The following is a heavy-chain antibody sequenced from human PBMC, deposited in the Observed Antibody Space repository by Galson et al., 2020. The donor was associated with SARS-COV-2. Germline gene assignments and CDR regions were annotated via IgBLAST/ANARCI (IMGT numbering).Heavy chain of an antibody. CDR2: IIPIFGTA. Sequence: ASVKVSCKASGGTFSSYAISWVRQAPGQGLEWMGGIIPIFGTANYAQKFQGRVTITTDESTSTAYMELSSLRSEDTAVYYCARHYYDSSGYFLYYCDYWGQGTLVTVSS. CDR3: ARHYYDSSGYFLYYCDY. J-gene: IGHJ4*02. CDR1: GGTFSSYA. D-gene: IGHD3-22*01. V-gene: IGHV1-69*05.